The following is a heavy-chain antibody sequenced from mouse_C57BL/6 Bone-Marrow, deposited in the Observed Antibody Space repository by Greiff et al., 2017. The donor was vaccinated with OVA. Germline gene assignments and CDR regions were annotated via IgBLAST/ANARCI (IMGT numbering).Heavy chain of an antibody. CDR3: ARRGAPNFFDY. Sequence: QVQLQQSGAELVRPGASVKLSCKASGYTFTDYYINWVKQRPGQGLEWIARIYPGSGNTYYNEKFKGKATLTAEKSSSTAYMQLSSLTSEDSAVYFCARRGAPNFFDYWGQGTTLTVSS. V-gene: IGHV1-76*01. CDR1: GYTFTDYY. J-gene: IGHJ2*01. CDR2: IYPGSGNT.